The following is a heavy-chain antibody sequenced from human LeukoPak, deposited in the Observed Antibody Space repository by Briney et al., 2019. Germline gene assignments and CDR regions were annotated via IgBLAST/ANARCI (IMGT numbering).Heavy chain of an antibody. D-gene: IGHD3-22*01. CDR1: GSTFSTSW. CDR2: IQQDGSAK. J-gene: IGHJ4*02. CDR3: ARFSLYDNSGYYSWLFDF. V-gene: IGHV3-7*01. Sequence: GGSLRLSCAASGSTFSTSWMSWVRQAPGKGLEWVANIQQDGSAKYYVDSVKGRFTISRDNAKNSLYLQMNNLRAEDTAVYYCARFSLYDNSGYYSWLFDFWGQGTLVTVSS.